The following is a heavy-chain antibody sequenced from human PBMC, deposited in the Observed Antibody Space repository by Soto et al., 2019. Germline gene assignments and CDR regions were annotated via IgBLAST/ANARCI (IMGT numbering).Heavy chain of an antibody. CDR3: ARVTTFYDILTSSYALNYFDY. CDR2: IYAGGNT. D-gene: IGHD3-9*01. CDR1: GFSVTSNY. J-gene: IGHJ4*02. Sequence: VQLVDSGGTLVQPGGSLRLSCAASGFSVTSNYMTWVRQAPGKGLECVSVIYAGGNTYYPDSVKGRFTISSDNSKNTLFLQMNNLRAEDTAVYYCARVTTFYDILTSSYALNYFDYWGQGTRVTVSS. V-gene: IGHV3-53*01.